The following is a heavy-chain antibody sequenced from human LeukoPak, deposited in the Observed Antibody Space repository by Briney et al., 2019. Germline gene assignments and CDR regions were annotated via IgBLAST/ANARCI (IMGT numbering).Heavy chain of an antibody. D-gene: IGHD6-19*01. J-gene: IGHJ4*02. V-gene: IGHV3-9*01. Sequence: GGSLGLSCAASGFTFSSYAMHWVRQAPGKGLEWVSGISWNSGTIGYADSVKGRFTISRDNVKNSLYLQMNSLRAEDTALYYCARSRSTGWQHFDYWGQGTLVTVSS. CDR1: GFTFSSYA. CDR3: ARSRSTGWQHFDY. CDR2: ISWNSGTI.